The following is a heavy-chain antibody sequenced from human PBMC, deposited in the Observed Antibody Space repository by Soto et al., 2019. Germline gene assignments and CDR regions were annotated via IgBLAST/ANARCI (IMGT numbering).Heavy chain of an antibody. CDR2: IGNRGTGI. Sequence: QVQLVESGGGLVKPGGSLRLSCAASGFTFGDYYMTWIRQAPGKGLEWVSFIGNRGTGIYYADSVKGRFTIFRDNAKNSLYLQMNSLRDEDTAVYYCVRGGGVGTTWGYYWGQGAQVTVSS. CDR1: GFTFGDYY. D-gene: IGHD1-26*01. J-gene: IGHJ4*02. CDR3: VRGGGVGTTWGYY. V-gene: IGHV3-11*04.